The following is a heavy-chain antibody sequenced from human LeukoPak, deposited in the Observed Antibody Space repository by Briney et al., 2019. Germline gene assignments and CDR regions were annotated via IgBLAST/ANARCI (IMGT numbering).Heavy chain of an antibody. CDR3: ARGHTNYYDSSGYYLYYFDY. D-gene: IGHD3-22*01. V-gene: IGHV4-34*01. Sequence: SETLSLTCAVYGGSFSGYYWSWIRQPPGKGLEWIGEINHSGSTNYNPSLKSRVTISVDTSKNQLSLKLSSVTAADTAVYYCARGHTNYYDSSGYYLYYFDYWGQGTLVTVSS. CDR1: GGSFSGYY. CDR2: INHSGST. J-gene: IGHJ4*02.